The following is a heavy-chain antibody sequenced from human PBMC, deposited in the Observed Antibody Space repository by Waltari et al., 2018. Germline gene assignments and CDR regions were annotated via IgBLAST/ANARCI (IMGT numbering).Heavy chain of an antibody. CDR1: GPSVNNDFY. D-gene: IGHD6-25*01. Sequence: QVQLRESGPGLVRSSETLSLTCTVSGPSVNNDFYWAWIRQSPGGGLEWIASIYHTGSSHYNSSIKSRVSNSTDMSTKQFFLTLTNLTAADTAVYYCAEEGNTTAGLFDSWGQGTLVTVSS. V-gene: IGHV4-38-2*02. CDR2: IYHTGSS. J-gene: IGHJ4*02. CDR3: AEEGNTTAGLFDS.